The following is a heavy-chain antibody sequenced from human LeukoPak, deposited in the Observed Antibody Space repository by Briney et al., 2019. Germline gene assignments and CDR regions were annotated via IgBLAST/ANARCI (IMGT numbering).Heavy chain of an antibody. CDR1: GFTFSNSA. CDR3: ARARLDAFDI. V-gene: IGHV3-23*01. Sequence: PGGSLRLSCAASGFTFSNSAMTWVRQAPGKGLEWVSAISAGGSDTIYTDSVKDRFTISRDNSKNTLYLQMNSLRAEDTAVYYCARARLDAFDIWGQGTMVTVSS. J-gene: IGHJ3*02. CDR2: ISAGGSDT.